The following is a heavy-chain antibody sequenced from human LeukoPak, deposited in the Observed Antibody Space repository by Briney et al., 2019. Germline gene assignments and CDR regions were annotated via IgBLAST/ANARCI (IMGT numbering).Heavy chain of an antibody. Sequence: GGSLRLSCEASGFTFSSYAMHWVRRAPGKALEWVATISSDGGNRYYSDSVKGRFTISRDNSKNTLYLKMNSLRPEDTAVFHCARGRAVTGSTVIDYWGQGTLVTVSS. CDR3: ARGRAVTGSTVIDY. CDR2: ISSDGGNR. CDR1: GFTFSSYA. J-gene: IGHJ4*02. V-gene: IGHV3-30-3*01. D-gene: IGHD6-19*01.